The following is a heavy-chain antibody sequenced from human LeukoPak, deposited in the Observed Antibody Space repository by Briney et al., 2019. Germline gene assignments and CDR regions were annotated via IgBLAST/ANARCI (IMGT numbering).Heavy chain of an antibody. CDR2: ISGSGVTT. J-gene: IGHJ4*02. Sequence: GGSLRLSCAASGFAFLNYGMSWVRQAPGKGLEWVSAISGSGVTTYYAGSVKGRFTISRDNSKNTLYLQMNSLRAEDTAVYYCAKEYGYTYGEFDYWGQGTLVTVSS. CDR1: GFAFLNYG. V-gene: IGHV3-23*01. CDR3: AKEYGYTYGEFDY. D-gene: IGHD5-18*01.